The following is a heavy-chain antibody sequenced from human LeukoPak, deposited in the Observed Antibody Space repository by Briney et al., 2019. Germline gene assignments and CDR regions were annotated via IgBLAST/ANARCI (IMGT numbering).Heavy chain of an antibody. CDR1: GGSFSVYN. D-gene: IGHD6-13*01. J-gene: IGHJ4*02. V-gene: IGHV4-34*01. CDR3: PRGQSPSSWHTPFGS. CDR2: ISHSGST. Sequence: PSETLSLTCAVYGGSFSVYNWSWIRQPPGKGLEWIGEISHSGSTNFNPSLKSRVSMSVDTSQNQFSLKLNSVTAADTAVYCCPRGQSPSSWHTPFGSWGQGTLVTVSS.